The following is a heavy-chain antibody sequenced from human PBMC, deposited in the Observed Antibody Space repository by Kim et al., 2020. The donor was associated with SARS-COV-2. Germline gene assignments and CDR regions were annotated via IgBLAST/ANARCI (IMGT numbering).Heavy chain of an antibody. D-gene: IGHD3-10*01. J-gene: IGHJ4*02. V-gene: IGHV4-30-2*01. CDR3: ARARITDLEHREGHYFDY. Sequence: KSRVTISGDRSKNQFSLKLSSVTAADTAVYYCARARITDLEHREGHYFDYWGQGTLVTVSS.